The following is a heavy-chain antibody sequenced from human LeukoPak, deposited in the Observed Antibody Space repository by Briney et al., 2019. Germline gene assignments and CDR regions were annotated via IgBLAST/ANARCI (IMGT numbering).Heavy chain of an antibody. CDR3: ARDGVDTATYFDY. Sequence: PGGSLRLSCAASGFTFRDYYMSWIRQAPGKGLEWLSYISGSSDYSNSADSVRGRFAISRDNAKNSLYLQMNSLRAEDTAVYYCARDGVDTATYFDYWGQGTLVTVSS. J-gene: IGHJ4*02. CDR2: ISGSSDYS. D-gene: IGHD5-18*01. V-gene: IGHV3-11*06. CDR1: GFTFRDYY.